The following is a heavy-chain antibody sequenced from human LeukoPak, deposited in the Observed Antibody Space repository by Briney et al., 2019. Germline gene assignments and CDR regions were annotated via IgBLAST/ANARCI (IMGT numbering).Heavy chain of an antibody. J-gene: IGHJ5*02. D-gene: IGHD3-10*01. CDR2: ISSSSSTI. V-gene: IGHV3-48*01. CDR3: ARDNYYGSGSLTPNWFDP. CDR1: GFSFSSYS. Sequence: PGGSLRLSCAASGFSFSSYSMNWARQSPGKGLQWDSYISSSSSTISYADSVKGRFTISRDNAKNSLYLQMNSLRAEDTAVYYCARDNYYGSGSLTPNWFDPWGQGTLVTVSS.